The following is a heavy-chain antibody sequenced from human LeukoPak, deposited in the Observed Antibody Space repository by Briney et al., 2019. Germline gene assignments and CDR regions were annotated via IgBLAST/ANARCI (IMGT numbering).Heavy chain of an antibody. CDR1: GFTFSNAW. CDR3: TTDIVVVPAGGY. Sequence: GGSLRLSCAASGFTFSNAWMSWVRRAPGKGLEWVGRIKSKTDGGTTDYAAPVKGRFTISRDDSKNTLYLQMNSLKTEDTAVYYCTTDIVVVPAGGYWGQGTLVTVSS. CDR2: IKSKTDGGTT. D-gene: IGHD2-2*01. V-gene: IGHV3-15*01. J-gene: IGHJ4*02.